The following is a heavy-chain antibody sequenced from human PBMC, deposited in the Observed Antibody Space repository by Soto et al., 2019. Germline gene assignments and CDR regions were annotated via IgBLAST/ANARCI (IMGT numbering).Heavy chain of an antibody. CDR3: ERGTIVARQHLDY. J-gene: IGHJ4*02. V-gene: IGHV3-30*03. CDR1: GFTFSSYA. D-gene: IGHD6-6*01. CDR2: ISIRGGDE. Sequence: QVQLVESGGGVVQPGKSLRLSCAASGFTFSSYAMHWARQAPGKGLEWVTVISIRGGDEYYAESVRGRFTISRDDSKKTLYLQMESLRVEDTDVYYCERGTIVARQHLDYWGQGTLVTGSS.